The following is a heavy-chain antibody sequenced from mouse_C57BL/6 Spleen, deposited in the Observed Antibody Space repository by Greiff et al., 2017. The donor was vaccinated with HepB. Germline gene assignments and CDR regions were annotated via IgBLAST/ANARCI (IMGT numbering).Heavy chain of an antibody. CDR1: GFTFSSYA. D-gene: IGHD2-1*01. CDR3: ARGVYFAY. CDR2: ISDGGSYT. V-gene: IGHV5-4*03. Sequence: EVKLVESGGGLVKPGGSLKLSCAASGFTFSSYAMSWVRQTPEKRLEWVATISDGGSYTYYPDNVKGRFTISRDNAKNNLYLQMSHLKSEDTAMYYCARGVYFAYWGQGTLVTVSA. J-gene: IGHJ3*01.